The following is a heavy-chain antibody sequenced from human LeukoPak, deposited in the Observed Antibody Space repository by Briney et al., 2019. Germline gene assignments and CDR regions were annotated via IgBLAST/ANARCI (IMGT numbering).Heavy chain of an antibody. CDR1: GGSFSGYY. V-gene: IGHV4-34*01. CDR3: AREPSDTVVTRQRGYYYYYYMDV. D-gene: IGHD4-23*01. Sequence: SETLSLTCAVYGGSFSGYYWSWIRQPPGKGLEWIGEINHSGSTNYNPSLKSRVTISVDTSKNQFSLKLSSVTAADTAVYYCAREPSDTVVTRQRGYYYYYYMDVWGKGTTVTVSS. J-gene: IGHJ6*03. CDR2: INHSGST.